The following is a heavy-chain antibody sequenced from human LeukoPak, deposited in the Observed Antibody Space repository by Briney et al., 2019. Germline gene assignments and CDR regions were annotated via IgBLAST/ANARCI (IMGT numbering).Heavy chain of an antibody. CDR2: ISGSGGTT. V-gene: IGHV3-23*01. J-gene: IGHJ6*02. CDR3: AKDIGNYLYYGMDV. CDR1: GFTFSSYA. Sequence: GGSLRLSCAASGFTFSSYAMNWVRQASGKGLEWVAAISGSGGTTYYADSVKGRFTISRDNAKNSLYLQMNSLRAEDTALYYCAKDIGNYLYYGMDVWGQGTTVTVSS. D-gene: IGHD1-26*01.